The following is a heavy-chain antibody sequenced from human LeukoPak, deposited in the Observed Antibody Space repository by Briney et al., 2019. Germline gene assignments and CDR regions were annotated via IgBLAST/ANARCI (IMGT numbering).Heavy chain of an antibody. V-gene: IGHV3-15*01. Sequence: GGSLRLSCTASGFTFSSYWMNWVRQAPGKGLEWVGRVKRKTDGGTTDYAAPVKGRFTISRDDSKNTIYLQMNSLKTDDTAVYYCSTSVYTASFDYWGQGTLVTVSS. CDR2: VKRKTDGGTT. CDR3: STSVYTASFDY. CDR1: GFTFSSYW. J-gene: IGHJ4*02. D-gene: IGHD2-2*02.